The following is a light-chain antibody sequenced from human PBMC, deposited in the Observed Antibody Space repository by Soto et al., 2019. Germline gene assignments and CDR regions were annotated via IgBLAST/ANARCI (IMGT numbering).Light chain of an antibody. CDR3: QQRSAWPPVT. V-gene: IGKV3-11*01. Sequence: DIVLTQSPATLSLSPGERATLSCRVSQSVSSNLAWYQQKPGQAPRLLIYDASNRATDIPARFSGSGSGTDFTLTISTLEPEDFAVYYCQQRSAWPPVTFGQGTRLEIK. CDR1: QSVSSN. J-gene: IGKJ5*01. CDR2: DAS.